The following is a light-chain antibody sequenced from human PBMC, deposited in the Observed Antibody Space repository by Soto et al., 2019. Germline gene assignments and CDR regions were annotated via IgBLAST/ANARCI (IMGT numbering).Light chain of an antibody. J-gene: IGKJ1*01. CDR2: KAS. V-gene: IGKV1-5*03. Sequence: DIQMTQSPSTLSASVGDRVTITCRASQSISSWLAWYQQKPGKAPKLLIYKASSLQSGVPSRFSGSGSETEFTLTISSLQPDDFATYFCQQYNTYPWTFGQVTKVEIK. CDR3: QQYNTYPWT. CDR1: QSISSW.